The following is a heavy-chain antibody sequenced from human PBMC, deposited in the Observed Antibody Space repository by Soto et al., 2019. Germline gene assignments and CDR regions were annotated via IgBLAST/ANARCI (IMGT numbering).Heavy chain of an antibody. CDR1: GGTFSSYS. CDR3: ARDRPYCSGGSCAGY. D-gene: IGHD2-15*01. J-gene: IGHJ4*02. CDR2: IIPIFGTA. V-gene: IGHV1-69*13. Sequence: SVKVSCKASGGTFSSYSISWVRQAPGQGLEWMGGIIPIFGTANYAQKFQGRVTITADESTSTAYMELSSLRSEDTAVYYCARDRPYCSGGSCAGYWGQGTLVTVSS.